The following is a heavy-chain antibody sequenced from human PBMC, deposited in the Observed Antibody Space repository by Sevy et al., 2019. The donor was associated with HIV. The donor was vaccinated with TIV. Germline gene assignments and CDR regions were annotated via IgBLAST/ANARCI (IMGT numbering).Heavy chain of an antibody. CDR3: AKDHDNNWFDP. J-gene: IGHJ5*02. CDR2: ISGSGGST. CDR1: GFTFNFYA. V-gene: IGHV3-23*01. D-gene: IGHD3-9*01. Sequence: GGSLRLSCVASGFTFNFYAMTWVRQAPGKGLEWVSTISGSGGSTYYADSVKGRFTISRDNSKNTLYLQMNSLRAEDTAVYYCAKDHDNNWFDPWGQGTLVTVSS.